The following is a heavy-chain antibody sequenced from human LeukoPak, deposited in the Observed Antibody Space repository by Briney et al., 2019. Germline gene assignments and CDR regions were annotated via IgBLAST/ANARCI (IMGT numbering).Heavy chain of an antibody. J-gene: IGHJ6*02. CDR1: GFTFSSYS. Sequence: GGSLRLSCAASGFTFSSYSMNWVRQAPGKGLEWVSSISSSSSYIYYADSVKGRFTISRDNAKNSLYLQMNSLRAEDTAVYYCARLRFWGHAYGMDVWGQGTTVTVSS. CDR2: ISSSSSYI. CDR3: ARLRFWGHAYGMDV. D-gene: IGHD3-16*01. V-gene: IGHV3-21*01.